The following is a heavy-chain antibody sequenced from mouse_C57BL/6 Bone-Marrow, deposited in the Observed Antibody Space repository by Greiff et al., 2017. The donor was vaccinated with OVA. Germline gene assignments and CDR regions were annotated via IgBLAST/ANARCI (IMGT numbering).Heavy chain of an antibody. D-gene: IGHD1-1*01. CDR2: IYPRSGNT. J-gene: IGHJ1*03. CDR3: ARSWNFLSSYNWYFDI. V-gene: IGHV1-81*01. CDR1: GYTFTSYG. Sequence: VQLQQSGAELARPGASVKLSCKASGYTFTSYGISWVKQRTGQGLEWIGEIYPRSGNTYYNEKFKGKATLTADKSSSTAYMELRSLTSEDSAVYFCARSWNFLSSYNWYFDIWGTGTTVTVSS.